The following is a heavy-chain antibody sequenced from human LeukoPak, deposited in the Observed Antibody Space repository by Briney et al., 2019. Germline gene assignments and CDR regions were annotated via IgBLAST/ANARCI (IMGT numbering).Heavy chain of an antibody. CDR3: ARCGAAVTTHFSH. D-gene: IGHD4-17*01. Sequence: AASVKVSCKASGYSFSIYGITWARQAPGQGLEYLGWIGASDGATNYAQKVQDRVTMTTDTSTSTAYLELRSLRSEDTAVYYCARCGAAVTTHFSHWGQGTLVTVSS. J-gene: IGHJ4*02. V-gene: IGHV1-18*01. CDR1: GYSFSIYG. CDR2: IGASDGAT.